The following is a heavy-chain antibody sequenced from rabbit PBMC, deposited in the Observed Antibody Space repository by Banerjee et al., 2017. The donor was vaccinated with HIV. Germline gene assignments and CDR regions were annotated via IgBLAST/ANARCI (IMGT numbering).Heavy chain of an antibody. CDR3: ARALATMTMMITPFNL. J-gene: IGHJ4*01. CDR2: IYTRDGST. V-gene: IGHV1S43*01. D-gene: IGHD2-1*01. Sequence: QSLEESGGGLVKPGASLTLTCKASGIDFSSYYYMYWVRQAPGKGLELIAWIYTRDGSTYYASWVNGRFTISRSTSLNTVDLKMTSLTAADTATYFCARALATMTMMITPFNLWGPGTLVTVS. CDR1: GIDFSSYYY.